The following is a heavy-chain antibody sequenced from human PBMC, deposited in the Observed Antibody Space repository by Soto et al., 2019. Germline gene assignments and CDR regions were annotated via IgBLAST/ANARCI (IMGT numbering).Heavy chain of an antibody. CDR3: AKDARPSS. J-gene: IGHJ5*02. Sequence: EVQLLESGGGLVQPGGSLTLSCAASGFTFTSYAMSWVRQAPGKGLEWVSTINESGGRTYYTDSVKGRFTISRDSSKNMLYLQMNSLRAEDTALYYCAKDARPSSWGQGTLVTVSS. V-gene: IGHV3-23*01. CDR1: GFTFTSYA. CDR2: INESGGRT.